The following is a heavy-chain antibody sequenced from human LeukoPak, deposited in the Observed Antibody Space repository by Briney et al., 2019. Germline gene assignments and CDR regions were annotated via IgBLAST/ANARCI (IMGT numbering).Heavy chain of an antibody. V-gene: IGHV3-66*01. CDR1: GLTVSSSNY. CDR3: AREISRFGI. J-gene: IGHJ4*02. Sequence: PGGSLRLSCAASGLTVSSSNYMNWVRQAPGKGLEWVSGIYTGGSTYYTDSVKGRFTISRDNPNNTLYLQMHSLRAEDTAVYYCAREISRFGIWGQGTLVTVSS. D-gene: IGHD3-16*01. CDR2: IYTGGST.